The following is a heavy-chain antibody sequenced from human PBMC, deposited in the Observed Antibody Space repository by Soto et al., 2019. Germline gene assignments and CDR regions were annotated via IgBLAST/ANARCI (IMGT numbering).Heavy chain of an antibody. V-gene: IGHV3-72*01. Sequence: GGSLRLSCAASGFTFSDYYMDWVRQAPGKGLEWVGRIRSKSTSCTTEYATSVKGRFTISRDDSKNSLHLQMSSLGTEDTAVYYCARTYHTSAYFAHYFDSWGQGTLVTVSS. J-gene: IGHJ4*02. D-gene: IGHD3-22*01. CDR3: ARTYHTSAYFAHYFDS. CDR2: IRSKSTSCTT. CDR1: GFTFSDYY.